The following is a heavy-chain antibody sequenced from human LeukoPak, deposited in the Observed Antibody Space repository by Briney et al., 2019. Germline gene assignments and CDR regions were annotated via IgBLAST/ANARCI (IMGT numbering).Heavy chain of an antibody. CDR3: ARQTGGTGWYYFDY. V-gene: IGHV4-39*01. CDR2: VFYNGAT. CDR1: GGSISSSIYY. Sequence: SETLSLTCIVSGGSISSSIYYWAWVRQPPGKGLEWIGTVFYNGATQYSPSLRNRVTISIDTSKNQFSLKLSSVTAADTAVYYCARQTGGTGWYYFDYWGQGTLVTVSS. J-gene: IGHJ4*02. D-gene: IGHD6-19*01.